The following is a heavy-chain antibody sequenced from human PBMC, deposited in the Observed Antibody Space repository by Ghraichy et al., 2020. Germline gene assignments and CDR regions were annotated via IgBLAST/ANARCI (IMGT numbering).Heavy chain of an antibody. CDR2: IYWDDDK. D-gene: IGHD5-12*01. V-gene: IGHV2-5*02. Sequence: SGPTLVKPTQTLTLTCTFSGFSLSTSGVGVGWIRQPPGKALEWLALIYWDDDKRYSPSLKSRLTITKDTSKNQVVLTMTNMDPVDTATYYCALAFPKWLRSTGTYYFDYWGQGTLVTVSS. J-gene: IGHJ4*02. CDR3: ALAFPKWLRSTGTYYFDY. CDR1: GFSLSTSGVG.